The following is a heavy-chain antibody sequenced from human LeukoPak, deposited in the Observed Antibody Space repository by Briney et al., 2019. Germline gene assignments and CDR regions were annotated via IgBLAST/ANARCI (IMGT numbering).Heavy chain of an antibody. CDR1: GGSISSYY. J-gene: IGHJ5*02. D-gene: IGHD3-22*01. Sequence: KPSETLSLTCTVSGGSISSYYWSWIRQPPGKGLEWIGHINNSGNTNYNPSLKGRVTMSVDTSKNQFSLKLSSVTAADTAVYFCARGTMMVGPWGQGTLVTVSS. V-gene: IGHV4-59*01. CDR2: INNSGNT. CDR3: ARGTMMVGP.